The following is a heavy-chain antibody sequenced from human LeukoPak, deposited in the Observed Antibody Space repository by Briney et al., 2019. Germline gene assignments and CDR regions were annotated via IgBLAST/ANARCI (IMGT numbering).Heavy chain of an antibody. CDR2: IYYSGST. CDR1: GGSISSGGYY. CDR3: VRRAYYDSSGYYFDY. V-gene: IGHV4-31*03. D-gene: IGHD3-22*01. J-gene: IGHJ4*02. Sequence: PSQTLSLTCTVSGGSISSGGYYWSWIRQHPGKGLEWIGYIYYSGSTYYNPSLKSRVTISVDTSKNQFSLKLSSVTAADTAVYYCVRRAYYDSSGYYFDYWGQGTLVTVSS.